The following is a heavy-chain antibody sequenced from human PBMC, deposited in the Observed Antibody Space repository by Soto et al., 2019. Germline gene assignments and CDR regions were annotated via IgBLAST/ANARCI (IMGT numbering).Heavy chain of an antibody. D-gene: IGHD2-2*01. J-gene: IGHJ3*02. Sequence: SVKVSCKASGGTFSSYAISWVRQAPGQGLEWMGGIVPIFGTANYAQKFQGRVTITADESTSTAYMELSSLRSEDTAVYYCARGYERTMRDREALFDIWGQGTMVTVSS. CDR2: IVPIFGTA. CDR1: GGTFSSYA. V-gene: IGHV1-69*13. CDR3: ARGYERTMRDREALFDI.